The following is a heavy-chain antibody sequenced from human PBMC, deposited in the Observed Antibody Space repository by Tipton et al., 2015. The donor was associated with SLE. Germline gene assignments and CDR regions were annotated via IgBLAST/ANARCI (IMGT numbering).Heavy chain of an antibody. J-gene: IGHJ6*02. CDR2: ISYDGSKK. CDR1: GFTLSSYA. Sequence: SLRLSCAASGFTLSSYAMHWVRQAPGKGLEWVAVISYDGSKKHYTDSVKGRFTISRDNSKNTLYLQMNSLRVEDTAVYYCASADFTGYYYYYGMDVWGQGTTVTVS. CDR3: ASADFTGYYYYYGMDV. D-gene: IGHD2/OR15-2a*01. V-gene: IGHV3-30-3*01.